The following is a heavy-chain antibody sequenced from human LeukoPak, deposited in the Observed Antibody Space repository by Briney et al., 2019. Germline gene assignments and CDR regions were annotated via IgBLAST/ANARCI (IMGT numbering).Heavy chain of an antibody. J-gene: IGHJ6*03. V-gene: IGHV1-8*01. D-gene: IGHD6-19*01. CDR2: MNPKSGNT. Sequence: ASVKVSCKASGYTFTSYDINWVRQATGQGLEWMGWMNPKSGNTGYAQKFQGRVTMTRNTSISTAYMELSSLRSEDTAVYYCATSLTPSGWYRSLTPYYYYYMDVWGKGTTVTVSS. CDR1: GYTFTSYD. CDR3: ATSLTPSGWYRSLTPYYYYYMDV.